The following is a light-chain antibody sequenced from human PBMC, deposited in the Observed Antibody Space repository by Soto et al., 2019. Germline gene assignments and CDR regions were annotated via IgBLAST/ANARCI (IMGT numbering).Light chain of an antibody. J-gene: IGKJ4*01. Sequence: EIVLTQSPGTLSLSPGERATLSCRASQSVSSSYLAWYQQKPGQAPRLLIYGASSRATGIPDRFSGSGSGTDFTLTISILEPEDFAVYYCQQYGSSPLTFVGGTKVEIK. V-gene: IGKV3-20*01. CDR2: GAS. CDR1: QSVSSSY. CDR3: QQYGSSPLT.